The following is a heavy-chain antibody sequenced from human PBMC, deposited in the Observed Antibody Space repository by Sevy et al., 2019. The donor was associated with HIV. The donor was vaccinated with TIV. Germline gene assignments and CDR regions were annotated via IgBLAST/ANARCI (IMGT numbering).Heavy chain of an antibody. J-gene: IGHJ4*02. Sequence: GGSLRLSCEASAINIRDYWMNWVRQAPGKGREWVANIHPDGSKIYYAESVKGRFTISRDSAKNSVCLQMTSLRAEDTAVYYGVRAIQLAASYWGQGMLVTVSS. CDR1: AINIRDYW. CDR3: VRAIQLAASY. CDR2: IHPDGSKI. D-gene: IGHD2-15*01. V-gene: IGHV3-7*02.